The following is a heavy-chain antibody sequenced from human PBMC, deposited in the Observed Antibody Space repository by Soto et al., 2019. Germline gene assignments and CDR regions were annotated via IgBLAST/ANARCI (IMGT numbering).Heavy chain of an antibody. V-gene: IGHV4-31*01. J-gene: IGHJ4*02. CDR3: ASFTTDLDS. D-gene: IGHD4-17*01. Sequence: QVQLQESGPGLVKPSQTLSLTCTVSGGSISTAYYYWSWIRQHPGKGLEWIGYIYYIGDTNYNPSLKSPVSMSVDTSNPLVSPRLNSVAATATAVYYCASFTTDLDSWGSGTLVTVSS. CDR2: IYYIGDT. CDR1: GGSISTAYYY.